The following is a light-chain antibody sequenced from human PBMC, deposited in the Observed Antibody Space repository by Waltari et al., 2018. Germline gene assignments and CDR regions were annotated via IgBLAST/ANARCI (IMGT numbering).Light chain of an antibody. J-gene: IGKJ1*01. V-gene: IGKV1-39*01. CDR1: QSISVY. CDR2: GAT. CDR3: QQSFTTLWT. Sequence: DIQMTTSPSPLSASVGDRVTISFRAGQSISVYLNWYQQKHGEAPKLLIHGATTLENGVPTRFSGSGSGTDFTLTISTLQPEEFATYYCQQSFTTLWTFGQGTEVEIK.